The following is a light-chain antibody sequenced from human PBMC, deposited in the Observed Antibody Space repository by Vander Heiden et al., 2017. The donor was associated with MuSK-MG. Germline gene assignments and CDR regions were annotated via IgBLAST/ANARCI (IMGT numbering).Light chain of an antibody. CDR3: SSYAGSNNFVV. J-gene: IGLJ2*01. V-gene: IGLV2-8*01. CDR1: SSDVGGYNY. Sequence: SALTPPPSASGSPGQSVPISCPGTSSDVGGYNYVSWYQQHPGKAPKLMIYEVSKRPSGVPDRFSGSKSGNTASLTVSGLQAEDEADYYCSSYAGSNNFVVFGGGTKLTVL. CDR2: EVS.